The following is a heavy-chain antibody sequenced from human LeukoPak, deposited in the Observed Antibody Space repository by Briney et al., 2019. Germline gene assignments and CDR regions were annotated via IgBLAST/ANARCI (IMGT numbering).Heavy chain of an antibody. CDR2: ISGSGGST. CDR1: GFTFSSYA. Sequence: HPGGSLRLSCAASGFTFSSYAMSWVRQAPGKGLEWVSAISGSGGSTYYADSVKGRFTISRDNSKNTLYLQMNSLRAEDTAVYYCAKDDLYSGEPNWTFDIWGQGTMVTVSS. J-gene: IGHJ3*02. CDR3: AKDDLYSGEPNWTFDI. D-gene: IGHD1-26*01. V-gene: IGHV3-23*01.